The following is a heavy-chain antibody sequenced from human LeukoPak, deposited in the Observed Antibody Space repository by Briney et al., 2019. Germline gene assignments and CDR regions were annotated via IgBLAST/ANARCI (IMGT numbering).Heavy chain of an antibody. CDR2: ISGSGTI. J-gene: IGHJ5*02. CDR3: ARDSGTTGEVKFDP. Sequence: SETLSLTCTVSGGSISSSSYWSWIRQPAGKGLEWIGRISGSGTITYNPALQSRLSISIDTSKNQFSLKLMSVTAADTAVYYCARDSGTTGEVKFDPWGQGTLVTVSS. CDR1: GGSISSSSY. V-gene: IGHV4-61*02. D-gene: IGHD3-10*01.